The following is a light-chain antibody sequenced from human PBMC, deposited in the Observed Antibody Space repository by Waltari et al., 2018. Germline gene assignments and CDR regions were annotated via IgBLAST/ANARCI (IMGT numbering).Light chain of an antibody. Sequence: DIQVTQSPSTLSASVGDRVTITCRASQVISPWSAWFQQKPGKAPKLLIYRVSALESGVPSRFSGSGSGTEFTLTISSLQTDDFATYYCHQYSVSSWAFGQGTRLEIK. CDR1: QVISPW. CDR3: HQYSVSSWA. V-gene: IGKV1-5*03. CDR2: RVS. J-gene: IGKJ1*01.